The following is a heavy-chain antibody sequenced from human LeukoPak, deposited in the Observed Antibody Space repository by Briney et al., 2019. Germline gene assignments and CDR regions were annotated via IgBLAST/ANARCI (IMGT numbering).Heavy chain of an antibody. CDR3: ARRAGAYSHPYDY. Sequence: GGSLRFSCTVSGFTVSDNSMSWVRQAPGKGLEWVSFIYYDDRTHYSDSVKGRFTISRDNSKNTLYLQMNSLRAEDTAVYYCARRAGAYSHPYDYWGQGTLVTVSS. V-gene: IGHV3-53*01. CDR2: IYYDDRT. J-gene: IGHJ4*02. CDR1: GFTVSDNS. D-gene: IGHD4/OR15-4a*01.